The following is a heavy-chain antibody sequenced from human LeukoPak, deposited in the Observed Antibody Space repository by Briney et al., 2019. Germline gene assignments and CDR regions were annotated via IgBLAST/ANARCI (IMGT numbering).Heavy chain of an antibody. Sequence: GGSPRLSCAASGFTFSNYEMHWVRQAPGKGLEWVSYISSSGSDIYYADSVKGRFTISRDNAKNSLYLHMNSLRAEDTAVYYCAKGIEWPGYSSGWYSPNQSPDDYWGQGTLVTVSS. V-gene: IGHV3-48*03. CDR3: AKGIEWPGYSSGWYSPNQSPDDY. CDR2: ISSSGSDI. D-gene: IGHD6-19*01. J-gene: IGHJ4*02. CDR1: GFTFSNYE.